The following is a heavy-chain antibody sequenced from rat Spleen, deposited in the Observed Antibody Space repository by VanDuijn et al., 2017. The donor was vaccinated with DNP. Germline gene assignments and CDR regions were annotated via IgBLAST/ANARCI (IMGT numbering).Heavy chain of an antibody. CDR1: GFTFSDYY. J-gene: IGHJ2*01. CDR3: IRWNSGHFDY. CDR2: IGSDGYAP. D-gene: IGHD4-3*01. Sequence: EVQLVESGGDLVQPGRSLKLFCAASGFTFSDYYMAWIRQAPTKGLEWVAYIGSDGYAPYYGDSVKGRFTISRDNAKSTLYLQMNSLRSEDMATYYCIRWNSGHFDYWGQGVMVTVPS. V-gene: IGHV5-22*01.